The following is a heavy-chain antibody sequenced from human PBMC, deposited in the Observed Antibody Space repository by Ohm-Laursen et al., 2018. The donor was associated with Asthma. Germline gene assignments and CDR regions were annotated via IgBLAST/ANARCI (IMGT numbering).Heavy chain of an antibody. V-gene: IGHV3-74*01. D-gene: IGHD7-27*01. CDR1: GFTFSSYW. CDR2: INSDGRNT. CDR3: AAWGSENF. J-gene: IGHJ4*02. Sequence: SLRLSCAASGFTFSSYWMHWVRQAPGKGLVWVSRINSDGRNTIYADSVKGRFPISRDNAKDSLSLQMNSLRVEDTAVYYCAAWGSENFWGQGTLVTVS.